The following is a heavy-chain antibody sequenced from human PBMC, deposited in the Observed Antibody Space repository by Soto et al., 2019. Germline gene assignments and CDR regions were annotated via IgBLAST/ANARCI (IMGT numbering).Heavy chain of an antibody. CDR3: TRRLSRWLKSEEHPREDFDY. J-gene: IGHJ4*02. CDR1: GYIFASHD. D-gene: IGHD3-16*02. CDR2: MNPTSGNT. Sequence: QVRLVQSGAEVKKPGASVKVSCKTSGYIFASHDINWVRQASGQGLEWMGWMNPTSGNTGYAQKLQDRVTLTRDTSMNTAYMELSSLRSDDTAVYYCTRRLSRWLKSEEHPREDFDYWGQGTLVSVAS. V-gene: IGHV1-8*01.